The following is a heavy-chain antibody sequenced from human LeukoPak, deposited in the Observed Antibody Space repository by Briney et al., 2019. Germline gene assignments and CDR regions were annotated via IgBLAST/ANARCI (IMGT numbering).Heavy chain of an antibody. V-gene: IGHV1-46*01. CDR2: INPSGGST. J-gene: IGHJ5*02. D-gene: IGHD4-23*01. CDR3: ARDNSIGGRGWWFDP. Sequence: ASVKVSCKASGYTFTGYYMHWVRQAPGQGLEWMGLINPSGGSTSYAEKFQGRVIMTRDMSTTADYIELSSLRSEDTAVYYCARDNSIGGRGWWFDPWGQGTLVTVSS. CDR1: GYTFTGYY.